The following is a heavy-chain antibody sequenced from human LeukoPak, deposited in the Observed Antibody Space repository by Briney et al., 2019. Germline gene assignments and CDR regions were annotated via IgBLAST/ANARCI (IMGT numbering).Heavy chain of an antibody. Sequence: GRSLRLSCVASGFGFSSYGMHWVRQAPGKGLEWVAVMAYDGSNRYYADSVKGRFTISRDSAKNSLALQMHSLRAEDTAVYYCTGGSDKVLSGEYYYYMDVWGTGTTVTVSS. D-gene: IGHD2/OR15-2a*01. CDR2: MAYDGSNR. CDR1: GFGFSSYG. J-gene: IGHJ6*03. V-gene: IGHV3-30*03. CDR3: TGGSDKVLSGEYYYYMDV.